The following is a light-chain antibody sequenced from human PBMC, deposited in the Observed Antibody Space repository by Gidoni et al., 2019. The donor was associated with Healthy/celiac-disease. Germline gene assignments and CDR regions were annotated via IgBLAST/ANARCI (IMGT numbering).Light chain of an antibody. CDR3: QQYDSYPMYT. CDR2: KAS. Sequence: DIQMTQSPSTLSASVGDRATITCRASQSISSWLAWYQQKPRKAPKLLIYKASSLEGGVPSRFSGSGSGTEFTLTISSLQPDDFATYYCQQYDSYPMYTFGQGTKLEIK. CDR1: QSISSW. V-gene: IGKV1-5*03. J-gene: IGKJ2*01.